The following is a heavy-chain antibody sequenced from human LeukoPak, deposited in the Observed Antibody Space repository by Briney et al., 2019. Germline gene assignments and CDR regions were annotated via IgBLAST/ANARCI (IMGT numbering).Heavy chain of an antibody. CDR1: GYTFTSYY. J-gene: IGHJ5*02. V-gene: IGHV1-46*01. D-gene: IGHD2-15*01. CDR3: ARGRGVVVVVAARGWFDP. CDR2: INPSGGST. Sequence: ASVKVSCKASGYTFTSYYMHWVRQAPGQGLEWMGIINPSGGSTSYAQKFQGRVTMTRDMSTSTVYMELSSLRSEDTAVYYCARGRGVVVVVAARGWFDPWGQGTLVTVSS.